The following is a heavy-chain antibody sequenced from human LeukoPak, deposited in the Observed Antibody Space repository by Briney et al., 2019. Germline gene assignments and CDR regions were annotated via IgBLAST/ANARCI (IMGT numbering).Heavy chain of an antibody. CDR3: TRDSGTYNWFDP. J-gene: IGHJ5*02. CDR2: IDKKDKGYATAT. V-gene: IGHV3-73*01. D-gene: IGHD1-26*01. Sequence: PGGSLKLSCAASGFTLSGSAIHWVRQSSGKGLEWVGQIDKKDKGYATATAYAASAKGRFTISRDDSINTAYLQMKSLKTEDTALYYCTRDSGTYNWFDPWGQGTLVTVS. CDR1: GFTLSGSA.